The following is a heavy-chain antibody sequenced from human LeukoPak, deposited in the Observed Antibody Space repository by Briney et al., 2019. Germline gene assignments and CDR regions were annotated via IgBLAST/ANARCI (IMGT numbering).Heavy chain of an antibody. D-gene: IGHD1-14*01. CDR2: IYPGDSDT. Sequence: GESLKISCKGSGYTFTNYWIGWVRQMPGTGLEWMGIIYPGDSDTRYSPSFQGHVTISADKSINTAYLQWSSLMASDTAMYYCASRGIYGMVVWGQGATVTVSS. J-gene: IGHJ6*02. CDR1: GYTFTNYW. V-gene: IGHV5-51*06. CDR3: ASRGIYGMVV.